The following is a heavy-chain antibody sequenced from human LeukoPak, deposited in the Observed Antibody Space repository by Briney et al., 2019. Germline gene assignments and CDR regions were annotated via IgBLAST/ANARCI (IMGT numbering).Heavy chain of an antibody. Sequence: PGGSLRLSCAASGFTFSSYAMHWVRQAPGKGLEYVAAVSSNGANSYYANSVKGRFSASRDNSKNILFLHMDSLRVDDMAVYYCVRRDDYNFDYWGQGTLVSVSS. V-gene: IGHV3-64*01. J-gene: IGHJ4*02. CDR1: GFTFSSYA. D-gene: IGHD5-24*01. CDR2: VSSNGANS. CDR3: VRRDDYNFDY.